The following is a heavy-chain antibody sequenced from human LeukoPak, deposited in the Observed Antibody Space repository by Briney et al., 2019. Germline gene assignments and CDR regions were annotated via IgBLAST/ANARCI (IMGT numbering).Heavy chain of an antibody. D-gene: IGHD3-16*02. J-gene: IGHJ3*02. CDR3: ARELTYYDYVWGSYLVCPDAFDI. CDR1: GFTFSSCS. V-gene: IGHV3-48*01. Sequence: TGGSLRLSCAASGFTFSSCSLKWVRQAPGKGLEWVSYISSSSSTIYYADSVKGRFTISRDNSKNTLYLQMNSLRAEDTAVYYCARELTYYDYVWGSYLVCPDAFDIWGQGTMVTVSS. CDR2: ISSSSSTI.